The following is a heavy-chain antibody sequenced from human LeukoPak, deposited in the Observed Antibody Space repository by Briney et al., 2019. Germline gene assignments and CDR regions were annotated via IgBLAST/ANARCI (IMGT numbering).Heavy chain of an antibody. J-gene: IGHJ4*02. D-gene: IGHD2-2*02. Sequence: GGSLRLSCAASGFTFSRYWMHWVRQARGKGLVWVSRINSDGSSTSYADSVKGRFTISRDNAKNTLYLQMNSLRAEGTAVYYCAREAAVGYCSSTSCSTLDYWGQGTLVTVSS. CDR2: INSDGSST. V-gene: IGHV3-74*01. CDR3: AREAAVGYCSSTSCSTLDY. CDR1: GFTFSRYW.